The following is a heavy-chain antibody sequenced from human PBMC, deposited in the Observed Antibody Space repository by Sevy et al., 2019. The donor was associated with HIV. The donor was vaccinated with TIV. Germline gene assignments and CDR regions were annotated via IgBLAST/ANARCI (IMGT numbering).Heavy chain of an antibody. Sequence: GGSLRLSCAASGFTFSSYAMSWVRQAPGKGLEWVSAISGSGGSTYYADSVKGRFTISRDNSKNTLYLQMNSLRAEDTAVYYCAKEEHDILTGYFWSDIAYGMDVWGQGTTVTVSS. D-gene: IGHD3-9*01. CDR2: ISGSGGST. CDR3: AKEEHDILTGYFWSDIAYGMDV. CDR1: GFTFSSYA. J-gene: IGHJ6*02. V-gene: IGHV3-23*01.